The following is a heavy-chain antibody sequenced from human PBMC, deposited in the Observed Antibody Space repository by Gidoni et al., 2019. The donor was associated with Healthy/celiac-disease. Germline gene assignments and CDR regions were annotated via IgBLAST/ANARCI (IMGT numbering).Heavy chain of an antibody. CDR1: GYSISSGYY. Sequence: QVQLQESGPGLVKPSETLSLTCTVSGYSISSGYYWGWIRQPPEKGLEWIGSIYHSGSTYYNPSLKSRVTISVDTSKNQFSLKLSSVTAADTAVYYCASLQGVENLDYWGQGTLVTVSS. J-gene: IGHJ4*02. CDR3: ASLQGVENLDY. V-gene: IGHV4-38-2*02. CDR2: IYHSGST. D-gene: IGHD3-10*01.